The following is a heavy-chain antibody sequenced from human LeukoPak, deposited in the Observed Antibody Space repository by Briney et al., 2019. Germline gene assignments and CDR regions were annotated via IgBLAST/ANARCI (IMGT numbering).Heavy chain of an antibody. CDR2: IYTSGST. J-gene: IGHJ5*02. D-gene: IGHD6-13*01. V-gene: IGHV4-4*07. CDR1: GGSISSYY. Sequence: SETLSLTCTVSGGSISSYYWSWIRQPAGKGLEWIGRIYTSGSTNYNPSLKSRVTMSVDTSKNQFSLKLSSVTAADTAVYYCARDLSIAAAFGGNNWFDPWGQGTLVTVSS. CDR3: ARDLSIAAAFGGNNWFDP.